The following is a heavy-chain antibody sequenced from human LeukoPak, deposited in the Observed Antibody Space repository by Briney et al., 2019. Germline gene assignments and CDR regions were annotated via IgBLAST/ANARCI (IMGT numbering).Heavy chain of an antibody. Sequence: GASVKVSCTASGYTFTGYYMHWVRQAPGQGLEWMGWINPNSGSTNYAQKFQGRVTMTRDTSISTAYMELSRLTSDDTAVYYCARGVSSSWYLYYYYMDVWGKGTTVTVSS. J-gene: IGHJ6*03. CDR2: INPNSGST. V-gene: IGHV1-2*02. CDR3: ARGVSSSWYLYYYYMDV. CDR1: GYTFTGYY. D-gene: IGHD6-13*01.